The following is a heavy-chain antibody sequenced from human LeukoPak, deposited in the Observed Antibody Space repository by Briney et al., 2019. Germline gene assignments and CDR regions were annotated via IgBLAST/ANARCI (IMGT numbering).Heavy chain of an antibody. Sequence: SETLSLTCTVSGGSISSGSYYWSWIRQPAGKGLEWIGRIYTSGSTNYNPSLKSRVTISVDTSKNQFSLKLSSVTAADTAVYYCARGYYDSSGYYRLGHFDYWGQGTLVTVSS. J-gene: IGHJ4*02. CDR2: IYTSGST. V-gene: IGHV4-61*02. CDR3: ARGYYDSSGYYRLGHFDY. CDR1: GGSISSGSYY. D-gene: IGHD3-22*01.